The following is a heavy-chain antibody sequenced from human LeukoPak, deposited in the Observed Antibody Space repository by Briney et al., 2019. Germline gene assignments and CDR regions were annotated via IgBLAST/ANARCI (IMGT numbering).Heavy chain of an antibody. CDR3: ARDLGDYVPLVDY. V-gene: IGHV3-21*01. Sequence: GGSLRLXCAASGFTFSSYSMNWVRRAPGKGLEWVSSISSSSSYIYYADSVKGRFTISRDNAKNSLYLQMNSLRAEDTAVYYCARDLGDYVPLVDYWGQGTLVTVSS. J-gene: IGHJ4*02. CDR2: ISSSSSYI. D-gene: IGHD4-17*01. CDR1: GFTFSSYS.